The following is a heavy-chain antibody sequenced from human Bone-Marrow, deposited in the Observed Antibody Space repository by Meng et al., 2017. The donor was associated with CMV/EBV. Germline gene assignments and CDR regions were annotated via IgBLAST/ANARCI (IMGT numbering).Heavy chain of an antibody. J-gene: IGHJ3*01. V-gene: IGHV3-30*04. Sequence: GESLKIACAASGFTFGRYAMHWVRQAPGKGLEWVAVISYDGSNKYYADSVKGRFTISRGNSKNTLYLQMNSLRAEDMAVYYCTRDSPLESFHERGGLDAFDVWGRGTMVTVSS. CDR3: TRDSPLESFHERGGLDAFDV. CDR1: GFTFGRYA. CDR2: ISYDGSNK. D-gene: IGHD2-15*01.